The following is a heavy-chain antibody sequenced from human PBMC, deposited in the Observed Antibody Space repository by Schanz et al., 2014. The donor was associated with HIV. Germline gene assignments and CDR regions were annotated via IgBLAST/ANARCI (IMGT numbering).Heavy chain of an antibody. D-gene: IGHD6-19*01. CDR3: ARSPDWAGTDAFDI. Sequence: EVRLLESGGDLVQPGGSLRLSCAASGFPFGSYAMSWVRQAPGKALEWVSAISGSGDNTYYADSVKGRFTISRDNSKKTLYLQMNSLRAEDTAVYYCARSPDWAGTDAFDIWGQGTMVTVSS. CDR1: GFPFGSYA. V-gene: IGHV3-23*01. CDR2: ISGSGDNT. J-gene: IGHJ3*02.